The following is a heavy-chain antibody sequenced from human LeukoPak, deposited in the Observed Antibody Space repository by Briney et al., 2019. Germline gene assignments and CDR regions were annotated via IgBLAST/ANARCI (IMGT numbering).Heavy chain of an antibody. CDR1: GYTFTSYY. V-gene: IGHV1-46*01. J-gene: IGHJ6*02. Sequence: EASVKVSCKASGYTFTSYYMHWVRQAPGQGLEWVGAINPIGGTTTYAQKFQGRVTMTRDTSTTTVYMELYSLRYDDTAVYYCARGLKSSSGWYTESRGMDVWGQGTTVTVSS. CDR2: INPIGGTT. CDR3: ARGLKSSSGWYTESRGMDV. D-gene: IGHD6-19*01.